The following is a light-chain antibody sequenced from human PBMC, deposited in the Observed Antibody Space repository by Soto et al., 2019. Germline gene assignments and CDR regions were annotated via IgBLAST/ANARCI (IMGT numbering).Light chain of an antibody. J-gene: IGKJ1*01. Sequence: DIQMTQSPSSLSASVGDSVTITCRASRSISNSVNWYQQKPGKAPKLLIYTASTLHSGVPSRFGGSGSGTDFTLYITSLQPDDFATYYCQQSDSTPRTFGQGTAVEVK. V-gene: IGKV1-39*01. CDR3: QQSDSTPRT. CDR1: RSISNS. CDR2: TAS.